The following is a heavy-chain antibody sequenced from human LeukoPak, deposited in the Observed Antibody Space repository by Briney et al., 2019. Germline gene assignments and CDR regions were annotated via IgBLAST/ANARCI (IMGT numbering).Heavy chain of an antibody. Sequence: SVKVSCKASGGTFSSYAISWVRQAPGQGLEWMGRIIPILGIANYAQKFQGRVTITADKSTSTAYMELSSLRAEDTAVYYCAREGVGDIVVVPAAIIYFDYWGQGTLVTVSS. CDR2: IIPILGIA. D-gene: IGHD2-2*02. J-gene: IGHJ4*02. CDR3: AREGVGDIVVVPAAIIYFDY. CDR1: GGTFSSYA. V-gene: IGHV1-69*04.